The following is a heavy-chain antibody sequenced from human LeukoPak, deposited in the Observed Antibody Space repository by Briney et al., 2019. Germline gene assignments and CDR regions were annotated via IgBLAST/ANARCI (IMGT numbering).Heavy chain of an antibody. CDR1: GFTFSTFA. CDR3: AKEGRVAGTGYFDY. V-gene: IGHV3-23*01. CDR2: ISTTGGNA. J-gene: IGHJ4*02. D-gene: IGHD6-19*01. Sequence: GGSLRLSCAASGFTFSTFAMSWVRQAPGKGLEWVSTISTTGGNAYYADSVTVRFTISRDNSKNTLYLQMNSLGVEDTAVYYCAKEGRVAGTGYFDYWGQGTLVTVSS.